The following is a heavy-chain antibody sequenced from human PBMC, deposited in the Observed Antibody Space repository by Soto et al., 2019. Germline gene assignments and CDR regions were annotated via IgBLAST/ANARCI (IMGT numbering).Heavy chain of an antibody. CDR3: ARHLEELEPTYYYYYMDV. Sequence: SETLSLTCTVSGGSISSSSYYWGWIRQPPGKGLEWIGSIYYSGSTYYNPSLKSRVTISVDTSKNQFSLKLSSVTAADTAVYYCARHLEELEPTYYYYYMDVWGKGTTVTVSS. J-gene: IGHJ6*03. V-gene: IGHV4-39*01. D-gene: IGHD1-1*01. CDR2: IYYSGST. CDR1: GGSISSSSYY.